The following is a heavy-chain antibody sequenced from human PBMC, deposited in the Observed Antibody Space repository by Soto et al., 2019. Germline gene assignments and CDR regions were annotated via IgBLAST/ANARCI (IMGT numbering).Heavy chain of an antibody. Sequence: EVQLLESGGDLVQPGGSLRLSCAASGFTFAYYAMSWVRQGPGQGLEWVSAISGSADSTYYADSVKGRFTISRDNSKNTLYLQMNSLRGEDTALYYCAKSVETNWGFGPHNWFDPWGQGTLVTVSS. V-gene: IGHV3-23*01. CDR2: ISGSADST. J-gene: IGHJ5*02. D-gene: IGHD7-27*01. CDR1: GFTFAYYA. CDR3: AKSVETNWGFGPHNWFDP.